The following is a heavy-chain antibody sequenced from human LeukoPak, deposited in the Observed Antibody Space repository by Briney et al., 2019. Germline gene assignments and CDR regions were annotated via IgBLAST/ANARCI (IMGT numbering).Heavy chain of an antibody. CDR2: IYYSGST. D-gene: IGHD6-19*01. CDR1: GGSISSYY. J-gene: IGHJ4*02. V-gene: IGHV4-59*01. CDR3: ARGRAVAGTYGYFDY. Sequence: SETLSLTCTVSGGSISSYYWSWIRQPPGKGLEWIGYIYYSGSTNYNPSLKSRVTISVDTSKNQFSLKLSSVTAADTAVYYCARGRAVAGTYGYFDYWGQGTLATVSS.